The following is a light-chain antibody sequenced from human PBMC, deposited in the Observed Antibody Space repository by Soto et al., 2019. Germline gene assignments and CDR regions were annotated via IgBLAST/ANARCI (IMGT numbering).Light chain of an antibody. CDR3: HQYGSSRT. CDR2: GAS. CDR1: QSVSSSS. Sequence: ENVFTQSPGTVSLFPGERATLSCRASQSVSSSSLAWYQQKPGQAPRLLIYGASSRATGIPDRFSGSGSGTDFTLTISRLEPEDFAVYYCHQYGSSRTFGQGTKVDIK. J-gene: IGKJ1*01. V-gene: IGKV3-20*01.